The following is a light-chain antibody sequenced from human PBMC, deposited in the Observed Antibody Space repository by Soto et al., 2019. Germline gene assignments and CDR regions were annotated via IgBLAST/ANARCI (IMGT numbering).Light chain of an antibody. Sequence: QSALTQPASVSGSPGQSVTISCAGTSSDVGGYNFVSWYQQHPGKAPQLMIYDVSSRPSGVSNRFSGSKSGNTASLTISGLQAEDEADYYCSSYTSSYTYVFGTGTNSPS. V-gene: IGLV2-14*03. J-gene: IGLJ1*01. CDR2: DVS. CDR3: SSYTSSYTYV. CDR1: SSDVGGYNF.